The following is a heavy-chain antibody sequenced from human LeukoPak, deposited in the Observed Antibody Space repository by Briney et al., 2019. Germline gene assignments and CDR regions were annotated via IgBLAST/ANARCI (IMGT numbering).Heavy chain of an antibody. J-gene: IGHJ4*02. V-gene: IGHV1-69*04. CDR1: GGTFSSYA. CDR2: IIPILGIA. D-gene: IGHD6-13*01. CDR3: ARAATFDSSSWYVDDY. Sequence: ASVKVSCKASGGTFSSYAISWVRQAPGQGLEWMGRIIPILGIANYAQKFQGRVTITADKSTSTAYMELSSLRSEDTAVYYCARAATFDSSSWYVDDYWGQGTLVTVSS.